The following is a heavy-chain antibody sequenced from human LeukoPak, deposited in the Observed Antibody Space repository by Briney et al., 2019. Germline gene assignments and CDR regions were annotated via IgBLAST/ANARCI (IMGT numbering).Heavy chain of an antibody. CDR3: ARKRKYYYDSSGTHAFDI. J-gene: IGHJ3*02. CDR2: INHSGST. V-gene: IGHV4-34*01. CDR1: GGSFSGYY. D-gene: IGHD3-22*01. Sequence: PSETLSLTCAVYGGSFSGYYWSWIRQPPGKGLEWIGEINHSGSTNYNPSLKSRVTISVDTSKNQFSLKLSSVTAADTAVYYCARKRKYYYDSSGTHAFDIWGQGTMVTVSS.